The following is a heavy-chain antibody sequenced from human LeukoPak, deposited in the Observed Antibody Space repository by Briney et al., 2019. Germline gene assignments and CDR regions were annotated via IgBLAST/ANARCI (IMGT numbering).Heavy chain of an antibody. Sequence: GASVKVSRKASGYTFTSYDINWARQATGQGLEWMGWMNPNSGNTGYAQKFQGRVTMTRNTSISTAYMELSSLRSEDTAVYYCARDAQTFYDFWSGYYTGLGLEFKDNWFDPWGQGTLVTVSS. CDR1: GYTFTSYD. V-gene: IGHV1-8*01. CDR2: MNPNSGNT. D-gene: IGHD3-3*01. CDR3: ARDAQTFYDFWSGYYTGLGLEFKDNWFDP. J-gene: IGHJ5*02.